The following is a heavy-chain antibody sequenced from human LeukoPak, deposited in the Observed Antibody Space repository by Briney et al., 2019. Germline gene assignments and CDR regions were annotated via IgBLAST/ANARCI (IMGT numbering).Heavy chain of an antibody. CDR1: GVSISSYY. CDR3: ASGYVGSSPFEY. D-gene: IGHD3-10*01. Sequence: SETLSLTCTVTGVSISSYYWSWIRQSAAKGLEWIGRIYLSGNTKYNPSLKSRGTISVDKSKTQFSLKLSSVTAADTAMYYCASGYVGSSPFEYWGQGTLVTVSS. J-gene: IGHJ4*02. CDR2: IYLSGNT. V-gene: IGHV4-4*07.